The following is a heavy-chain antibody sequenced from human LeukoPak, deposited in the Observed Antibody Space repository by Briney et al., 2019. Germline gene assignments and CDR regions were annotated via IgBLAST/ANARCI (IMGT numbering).Heavy chain of an antibody. CDR3: ARDQDYYDSSGSPNYYFDY. D-gene: IGHD3-22*01. V-gene: IGHV3-33*01. Sequence: GRSLRLSCAASGFTFSSYGMHWVRQAPGKGLEGVAVIWYDGSNKYYADSVKGRFTISRDNSKNTLYLQMNSLRAEDTAVYYCARDQDYYDSSGSPNYYFDYWGQGTLVTVSS. CDR2: IWYDGSNK. J-gene: IGHJ4*02. CDR1: GFTFSSYG.